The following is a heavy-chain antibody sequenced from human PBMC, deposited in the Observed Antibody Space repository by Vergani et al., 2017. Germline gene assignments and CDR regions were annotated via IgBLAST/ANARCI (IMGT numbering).Heavy chain of an antibody. CDR2: IYYSGST. Sequence: QVQLQESGPGLVKPSETLSLTCTVSGGSISSYYWSWIRQPPGKGLEWIGYIYYSGSTNYNPSLKSRVTISVDPSKNQFSLKLSSVTAADTAVYYCARDRAAAGTFAPSGGWFDPWGQGTLVTVSS. J-gene: IGHJ5*02. V-gene: IGHV4-59*01. CDR3: ARDRAAAGTFAPSGGWFDP. CDR1: GGSISSYY. D-gene: IGHD6-13*01.